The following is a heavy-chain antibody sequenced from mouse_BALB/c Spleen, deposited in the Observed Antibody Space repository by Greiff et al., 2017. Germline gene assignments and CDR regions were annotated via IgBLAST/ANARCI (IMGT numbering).Heavy chain of an antibody. J-gene: IGHJ4*01. CDR1: GFTFSSFG. CDR2: ISSGSSTI. V-gene: IGHV5-17*02. CDR3: ARGYYDYDGGAMDY. D-gene: IGHD2-4*01. Sequence: EVQLQESGGGLVQPGGSRKLSCAASGFTFSSFGMHWVRQAPEKGLEWVAYISSGSSTIYYADTVKGRFTISRDNPKNTLFLQMTSLRSEDTAMYYCARGYYDYDGGAMDYWGQGTSVTVSS.